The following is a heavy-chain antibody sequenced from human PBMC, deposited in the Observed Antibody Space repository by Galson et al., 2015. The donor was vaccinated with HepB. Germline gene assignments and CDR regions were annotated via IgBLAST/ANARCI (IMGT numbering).Heavy chain of an antibody. CDR3: ARPHLSGWFSGMDV. CDR2: IYSGGST. J-gene: IGHJ6*02. Sequence: SLRLSCAASGFTVSSNYMSWVRQAPGKGLEWVSVIYSGGSTYYADSVKGRFTISRDNSKNTLYLQMNSLRAEDTAVYYCARPHLSGWFSGMDVWGQGTTVTVSS. CDR1: GFTVSSNY. D-gene: IGHD6-19*01. V-gene: IGHV3-66*02.